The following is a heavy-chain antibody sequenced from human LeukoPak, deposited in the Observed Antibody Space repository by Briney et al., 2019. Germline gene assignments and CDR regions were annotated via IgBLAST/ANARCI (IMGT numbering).Heavy chain of an antibody. CDR1: GGSITNYY. J-gene: IGHJ4*02. CDR2: FYASGST. V-gene: IGHV4-59*01. CDR3: ARANSGGNSEY. D-gene: IGHD4-23*01. Sequence: PSETLSLACTVSGGSITNYYCSWIRQPPGKGLEWIGFFYASGSTSYNPSLKSRVSISVDKSKNQFSLNLRSVTAADTAVYYCARANSGGNSEYWGQATLVTVHS.